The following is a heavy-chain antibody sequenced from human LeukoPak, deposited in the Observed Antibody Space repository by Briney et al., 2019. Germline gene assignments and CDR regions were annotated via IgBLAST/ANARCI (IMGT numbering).Heavy chain of an antibody. CDR1: GGSISSSSYY. CDR2: IYYSGST. CDR3: ARLPRTYCGGDCYSYYFDY. D-gene: IGHD2-21*01. Sequence: SETLSLTCTVSGGSISSSSYYWGWIRQPPGKGLEWIGSIYYSGSTYYNPSLKSRVTISVDTSKNQFSLKLSSVTAADTAVYYCARLPRTYCGGDCYSYYFDYWGQGTLVTVSS. J-gene: IGHJ4*02. V-gene: IGHV4-39*01.